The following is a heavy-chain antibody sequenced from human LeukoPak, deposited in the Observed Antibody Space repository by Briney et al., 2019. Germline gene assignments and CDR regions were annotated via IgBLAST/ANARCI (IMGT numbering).Heavy chain of an antibody. D-gene: IGHD3-16*01. Sequence: GESLKISCKGSGYSFTRYWIGWVRQTPGKGLEWMGIIYPGDSDTRYSPSFQGQVTISADKSISTAYLQWRSLKASDSAIYYRAKNTGEGNYFDHWGQGTLVTVSS. CDR3: AKNTGEGNYFDH. J-gene: IGHJ4*02. CDR2: IYPGDSDT. V-gene: IGHV5-51*01. CDR1: GYSFTRYW.